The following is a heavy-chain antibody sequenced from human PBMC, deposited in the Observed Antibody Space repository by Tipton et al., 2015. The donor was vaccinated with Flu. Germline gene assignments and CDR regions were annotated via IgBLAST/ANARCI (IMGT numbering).Heavy chain of an antibody. V-gene: IGHV4-61*02. CDR1: GGFISSGSYF. Sequence: TLSLTCIVSGGFISSGSYFWSWIRQPAGKGLQWIGRIYTNGRTNYNPSLESRVSISADTSKNEFSLSLSSVTAADTAMYYCARYRGSNARGEGNDAFDIWGQGTMVSVSS. CDR2: IYTNGRT. CDR3: ARYRGSNARGEGNDAFDI. D-gene: IGHD1-26*01. J-gene: IGHJ3*02.